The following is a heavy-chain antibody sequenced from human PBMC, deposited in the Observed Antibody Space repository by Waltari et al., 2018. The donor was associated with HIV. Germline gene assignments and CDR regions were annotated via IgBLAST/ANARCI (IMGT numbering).Heavy chain of an antibody. CDR2: IYYSGST. CDR1: GGSISSYY. D-gene: IGHD4-17*01. J-gene: IGHJ6*02. CDR3: ARVDYGPNPYGMDV. V-gene: IGHV4-59*01. Sequence: QVQLQESGPGLVKPSETLSLTCTVSGGSISSYYWSWIRQPPGKGLEWCVYIYYSGSTNYNPSLKSRVTRSVDTSKNQFSLKLSSVTAADTAVYYCARVDYGPNPYGMDVWGQGTTVTVSS.